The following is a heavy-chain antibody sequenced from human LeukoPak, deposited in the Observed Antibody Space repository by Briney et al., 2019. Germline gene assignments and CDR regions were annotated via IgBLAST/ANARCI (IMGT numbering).Heavy chain of an antibody. Sequence: GESLRISCKGSGYTFTTYWIGWWPQMPGKALEWMGIIYPGDSDPRYSPSFQGQVTISADKSISTAYLQWSSLRASDTAMYYCARHGVGSSWFGFDYWGQGTLVTVSS. J-gene: IGHJ4*02. CDR1: GYTFTTYW. V-gene: IGHV5-51*01. D-gene: IGHD6-13*01. CDR2: IYPGDSDP. CDR3: ARHGVGSSWFGFDY.